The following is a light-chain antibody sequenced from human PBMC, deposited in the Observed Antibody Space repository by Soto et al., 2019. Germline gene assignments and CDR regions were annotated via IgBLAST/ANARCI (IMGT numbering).Light chain of an antibody. J-gene: IGLJ1*01. CDR3: QSYDSSLSAYV. CDR1: SSNIGADYD. V-gene: IGLV1-40*01. Sequence: QPVLTQPPSVSGAPGQRVTISCTGSSSNIGADYDVHWYQHLPGTASKLLIYRNSNRPSGVPDRFSGSKSGTSASLAITGLQAEDEADYYCQSYDSSLSAYVFGTGTKVTVL. CDR2: RNS.